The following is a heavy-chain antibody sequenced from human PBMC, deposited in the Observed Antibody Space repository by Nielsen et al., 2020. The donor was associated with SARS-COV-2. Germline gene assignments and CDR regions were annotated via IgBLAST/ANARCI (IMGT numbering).Heavy chain of an antibody. D-gene: IGHD3-22*01. V-gene: IGHV4-30-4*01. Sequence: SETLSLTCTVSGGSISSGDYYWSWIRQPPGKGLEWIGYIYYSGSTYYNPSLKSRVTISVDTSKNQFSLKLSSVTAADTAVYYCARDYDWNDSSGYYWSYWGQGTLVTVSS. CDR1: GGSISSGDYY. CDR3: ARDYDWNDSSGYYWSY. J-gene: IGHJ4*02. CDR2: IYYSGST.